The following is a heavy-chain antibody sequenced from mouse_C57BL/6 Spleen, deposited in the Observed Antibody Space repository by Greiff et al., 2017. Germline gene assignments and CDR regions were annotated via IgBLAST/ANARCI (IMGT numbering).Heavy chain of an antibody. CDR2: IYPSDSET. V-gene: IGHV1-61*01. CDR3: ARRDYYGSSPCYAMDY. D-gene: IGHD1-1*01. CDR1: GYTFTSYW. Sequence: QVQLQQPGAELVRPGSSVKLSCKASGYTFTSYWMDWVKQRPGQGLEGIGNIYPSDSETHYNQKFKDKATLTVDKSSSTAYMQLSSLTSEDSAVYYCARRDYYGSSPCYAMDYWGQGTSVTVSS. J-gene: IGHJ4*01.